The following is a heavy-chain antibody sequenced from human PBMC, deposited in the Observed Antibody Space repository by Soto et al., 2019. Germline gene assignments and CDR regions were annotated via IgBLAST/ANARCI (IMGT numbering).Heavy chain of an antibody. CDR2: ISGSGSTI. V-gene: IGHV3-11*01. CDR3: ARTHYYGMDV. Sequence: QVHLVESRGGLVKPGGSLRLSCAASGFTVSDYYMCWIRQAPGKGLEWVSYISGSGSTIYYADSVKGRFTISRDNAKNSLYLQMNSLRAEDTAVYYCARTHYYGMDVWGQGTTVTVSS. CDR1: GFTVSDYY. J-gene: IGHJ6*02.